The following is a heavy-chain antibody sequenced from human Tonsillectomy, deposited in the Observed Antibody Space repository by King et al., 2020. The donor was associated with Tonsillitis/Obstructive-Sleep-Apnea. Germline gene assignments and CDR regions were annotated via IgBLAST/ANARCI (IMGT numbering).Heavy chain of an antibody. CDR1: GFTFSSYA. J-gene: IGHJ3*02. CDR2: ISYDGSNK. CDR3: ARDRLTLDAFDI. Sequence: VQLVESGGGVVQPGRSLRLSCAASGFTFSSYAMHWVRQAPGKGLEWVAVISYDGSNKYYADSVKGRFTISRDNSKNTLYLQMNSLRAEDTAVYYCARDRLTLDAFDIWGQGTMDTVSS. V-gene: IGHV3-30*01.